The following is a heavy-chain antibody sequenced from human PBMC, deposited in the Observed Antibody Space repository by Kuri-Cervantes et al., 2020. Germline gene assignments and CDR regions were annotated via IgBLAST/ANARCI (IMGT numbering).Heavy chain of an antibody. V-gene: IGHV3-23*01. CDR3: ANGASSGWYFDY. D-gene: IGHD6-19*01. Sequence: GESLKISCAASGFTFDDYAMHWVRQAPGKGLEWVSGISGSGGSTYYADSVKGRFTISRDNSKNSLYLQMNSLRAEDTAVYYCANGASSGWYFDYWGQGTLVTVSS. CDR1: GFTFDDYA. CDR2: ISGSGGST. J-gene: IGHJ4*02.